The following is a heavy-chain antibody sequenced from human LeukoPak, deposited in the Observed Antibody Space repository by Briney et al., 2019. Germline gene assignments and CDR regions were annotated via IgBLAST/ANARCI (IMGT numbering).Heavy chain of an antibody. Sequence: SETLSLTCAVYGGSFSGYYWSWIRQPPGKGLEWIGEINHSGSTNYNPSLKSRVIISVDTSKNQFSLKLSSVTAADTAVYYCARDGYSGNDGLWGQGTLVTVSS. CDR1: GGSFSGYY. V-gene: IGHV4-34*01. CDR2: INHSGST. J-gene: IGHJ4*02. CDR3: ARDGYSGNDGL. D-gene: IGHD5-12*01.